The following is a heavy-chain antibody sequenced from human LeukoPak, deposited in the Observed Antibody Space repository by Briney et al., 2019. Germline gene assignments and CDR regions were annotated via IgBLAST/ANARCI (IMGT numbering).Heavy chain of an antibody. CDR3: AKDRAWVRGVITYSYMDV. J-gene: IGHJ6*03. D-gene: IGHD3-10*01. V-gene: IGHV3-30*02. CDR1: GFTFSDYY. Sequence: GGSLRLSCAASGFTFSDYYMSWIRQAPGKGLEWVSFIGYDGSIKDYADSVKGRFTISRDNSKNTLYMQMNSLRVEDTAVYYCAKDRAWVRGVITYSYMDVWGKGTTVTISS. CDR2: IGYDGSIK.